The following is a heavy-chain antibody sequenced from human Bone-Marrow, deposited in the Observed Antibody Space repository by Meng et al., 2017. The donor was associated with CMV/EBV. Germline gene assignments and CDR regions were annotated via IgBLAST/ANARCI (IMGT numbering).Heavy chain of an antibody. Sequence: GGSLKISCAASGFTFDDYGMSWVRQAPGKGLEWVSGINWNGGSTGYADSVKGRFTISRDNAKNSLYLQMNSLRAEDTALYYCAREGYCGGDCFYYGMDVWGQGTTVTVSS. CDR1: GFTFDDYG. J-gene: IGHJ6*02. CDR3: AREGYCGGDCFYYGMDV. D-gene: IGHD2-21*01. V-gene: IGHV3-20*04. CDR2: INWNGGST.